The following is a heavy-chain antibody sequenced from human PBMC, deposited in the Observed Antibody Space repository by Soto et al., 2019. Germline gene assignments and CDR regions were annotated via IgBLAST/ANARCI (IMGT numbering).Heavy chain of an antibody. CDR3: ARGFSNYVAWFDP. D-gene: IGHD4-4*01. CDR2: IYSGGTT. V-gene: IGHV3-66*01. Sequence: SKAPGKGLEWVSLIYSGGTTYYADSVKGRFIISRDNSKNTLYLQMNSLRAEDTAVYYCARGFSNYVAWFDPWGQGTLVTVS. J-gene: IGHJ5*02.